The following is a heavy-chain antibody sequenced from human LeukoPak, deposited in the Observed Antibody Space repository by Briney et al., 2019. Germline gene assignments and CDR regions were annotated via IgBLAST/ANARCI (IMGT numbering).Heavy chain of an antibody. CDR3: ARGDHYYDSSGASHY. D-gene: IGHD3-22*01. V-gene: IGHV1-8*01. J-gene: IGHJ4*02. Sequence: ASVKVSCKASGYTFDSFDINWVRQATGQGLEWMGWMNPKSGNTGYAQKFQGRVTMTRDTSIGTAYMELRSLGSDDTAVYYCARGDHYYDSSGASHYWGQGTLVTVSS. CDR2: MNPKSGNT. CDR1: GYTFDSFD.